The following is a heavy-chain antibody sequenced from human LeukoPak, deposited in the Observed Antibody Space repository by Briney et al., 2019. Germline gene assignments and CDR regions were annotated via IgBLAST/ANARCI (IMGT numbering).Heavy chain of an antibody. J-gene: IGHJ4*02. CDR2: ISAYNGNT. CDR1: GYTFTSYG. V-gene: IGHV1-18*01. CDR3: ARVQGVYAIGFDY. Sequence: GASVKVSCKASGYTFTSYGISWVRQAPGQGLEWMGWISAYNGNTNYAQKLQGRVTMTRDMSTSTVYMELSSLRSEDTAVYYCARVQGVYAIGFDYWGQGTLVTVSS. D-gene: IGHD2-8*01.